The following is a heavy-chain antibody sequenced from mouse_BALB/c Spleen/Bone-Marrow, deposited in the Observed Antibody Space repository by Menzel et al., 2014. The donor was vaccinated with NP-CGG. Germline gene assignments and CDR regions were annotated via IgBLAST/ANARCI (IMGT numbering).Heavy chain of an antibody. J-gene: IGHJ2*01. Sequence: VQLQQSGAELAKPGASVKMSCKASGYTFTSYWMHWVKQMPGQGLEWIGNINPSTGYTEYNQKFKDKATLTADKSSSTAYMQLSSLTSEDSAVYYCARDHPYYFDYWGQGTTLTVSS. CDR2: INPSTGYT. V-gene: IGHV1-7*01. CDR1: GYTFTSYW. CDR3: ARDHPYYFDY.